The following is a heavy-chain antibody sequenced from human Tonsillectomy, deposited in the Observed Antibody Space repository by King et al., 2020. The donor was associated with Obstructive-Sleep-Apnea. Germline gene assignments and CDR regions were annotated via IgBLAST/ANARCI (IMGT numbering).Heavy chain of an antibody. CDR2: ISKDGRNT. J-gene: IGHJ4*02. D-gene: IGHD4-11*01. Sequence: HVQLVESGGGVVQPGTSLRLSCAASGFTFNTFAMHCVRQAPGRWLEWLAVISKDGRNTYYADSVGGRFTISRDNSKNTRYVRMNSLRVDDTAVYYCASLTTVTNVDYWGQGTLVTVSS. CDR3: ASLTTVTNVDY. V-gene: IGHV3-30*04. CDR1: GFTFNTFA.